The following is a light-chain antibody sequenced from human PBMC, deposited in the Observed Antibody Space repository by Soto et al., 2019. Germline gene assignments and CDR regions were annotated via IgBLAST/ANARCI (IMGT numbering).Light chain of an antibody. V-gene: IGLV2-14*01. CDR3: SSFTSTSTQV. CDR2: EVS. Sequence: QSALTQPASVSGSPGQSITISCTGTSSDVGGYDYVSWYQQHPGRAPKLMIFEVSNRPSGISNRFSGSKSGNTASLTISGLQAEDEAYYYCSSFTSTSTQVLGGGTKLTVL. J-gene: IGLJ3*02. CDR1: SSDVGGYDY.